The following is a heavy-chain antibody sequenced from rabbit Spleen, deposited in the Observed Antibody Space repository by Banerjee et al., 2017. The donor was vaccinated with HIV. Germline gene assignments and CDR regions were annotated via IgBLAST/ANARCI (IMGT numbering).Heavy chain of an antibody. V-gene: IGHV1S45*01. D-gene: IGHD4-1*01. CDR3: ARETSSGWGVVSYYFNL. CDR2: INAVTGKA. Sequence: EQVEESGGGLVKPEGSLTLTCKASGVSFSNKAVMCWVRQAPGKGLEWIACINAVTGKAVSASWAKGRYTFSKTSSTTVTLQMTSLTAADTATYFCARETSSGWGVVSYYFNLWGPGTLVTVS. CDR1: GVSFSNKAV. J-gene: IGHJ4*01.